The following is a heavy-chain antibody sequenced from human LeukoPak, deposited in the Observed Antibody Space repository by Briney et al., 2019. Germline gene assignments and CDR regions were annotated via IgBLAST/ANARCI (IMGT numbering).Heavy chain of an antibody. V-gene: IGHV4-59*01. CDR3: ARDYCSSTSCYLWDV. CDR1: GGSISSYY. Sequence: PSETLSLTCTVSGGSISSYYWSWIRQPPGKGLEWIGYIYYSGSTNYNPSLKSRVTISVDTSKNQFSLKLSSVTAADTAVYYCARDYCSSTSCYLWDVWGKGTTVTISS. D-gene: IGHD2-2*01. J-gene: IGHJ6*04. CDR2: IYYSGST.